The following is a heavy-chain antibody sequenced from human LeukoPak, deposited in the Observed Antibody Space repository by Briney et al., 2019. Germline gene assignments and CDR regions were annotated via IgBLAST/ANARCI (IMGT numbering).Heavy chain of an antibody. J-gene: IGHJ5*02. CDR3: ARRKRYFDWFPWFAP. Sequence: SETLSLTCAVYGGSFSGYYWSWIRQPPGKGLEWIGEINHSGSTNYNPSLKSRGTISVDTSKNQFSLKLSSVTAADTAVYYCARRKRYFDWFPWFAPWGQGTLVTASS. D-gene: IGHD3-9*01. CDR1: GGSFSGYY. CDR2: INHSGST. V-gene: IGHV4-34*01.